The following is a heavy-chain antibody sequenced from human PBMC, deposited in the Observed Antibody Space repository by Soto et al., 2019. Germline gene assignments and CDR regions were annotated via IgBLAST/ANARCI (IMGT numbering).Heavy chain of an antibody. V-gene: IGHV1-69*01. CDR1: GGTFSSYA. CDR2: IIPIFGTA. CDR3: ARATPDSSCYSFYHFDH. Sequence: QVQLVQSGAEVKKPGSSVKVSCKASGGTFSSYAISWVRQAPGQGLEWMGGIIPIFGTANYAQEFQGRVSITADESTSTAYMELRSLRSADTAVYYCARATPDSSCYSFYHFDHWGHGTLVTVSS. J-gene: IGHJ4*01. D-gene: IGHD3-22*01.